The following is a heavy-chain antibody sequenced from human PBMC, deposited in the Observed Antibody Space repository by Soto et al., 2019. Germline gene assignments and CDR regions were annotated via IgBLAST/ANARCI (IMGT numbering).Heavy chain of an antibody. Sequence: QVQLVQSGGEVKKPGASVKVSCKTSGYSFTTSGISWVRQDSGQGLEWMGWISAYNGNTNYAQKLQDRVTMTTDTSTSTAYMELRSLRSDDTAVYYCAREGPAPYYYYGMDVWGQGSTFTVSS. J-gene: IGHJ6*02. CDR2: ISAYNGNT. CDR1: GYSFTTSG. V-gene: IGHV1-18*01. CDR3: AREGPAPYYYYGMDV.